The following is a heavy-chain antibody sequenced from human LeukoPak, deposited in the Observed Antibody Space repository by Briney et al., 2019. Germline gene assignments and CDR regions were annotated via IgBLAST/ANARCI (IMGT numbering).Heavy chain of an antibody. CDR2: INHSGST. Sequence: PSETLSLTCAVYGGSFSGYYWSWIRQPPGKGLEWIGEINHSGSTNYNPSLKSQVTISVDTSKNQFSLKLSSVTAADTAVYYCARGESGGWYEVLDYWGQGTLVTVSS. J-gene: IGHJ4*02. CDR1: GGSFSGYY. D-gene: IGHD6-19*01. CDR3: ARGESGGWYEVLDY. V-gene: IGHV4-34*01.